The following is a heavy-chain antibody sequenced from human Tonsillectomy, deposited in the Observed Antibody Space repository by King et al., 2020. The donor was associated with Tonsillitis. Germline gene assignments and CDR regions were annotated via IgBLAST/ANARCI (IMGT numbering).Heavy chain of an antibody. Sequence: VQLVESGGGLVQPGRSLRLSCAASGFTFDDYAMHWVRHAPGKGLEWVSGISWDSGSIGYADSVKGRFTISRDNAKNSLYLQMNSLRAEDTALYYCAKDTEFNYDNIVYYSVCGQRTLVTVSS. D-gene: IGHD3-22*01. CDR1: GFTFDDYA. V-gene: IGHV3-9*01. CDR3: AKDTEFNYDNIVYYSV. J-gene: IGHJ4*02. CDR2: ISWDSGSI.